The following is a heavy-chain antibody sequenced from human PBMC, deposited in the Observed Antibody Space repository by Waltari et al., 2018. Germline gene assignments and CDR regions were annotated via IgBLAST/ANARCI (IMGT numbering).Heavy chain of an antibody. J-gene: IGHJ5*01. CDR3: ARDDSWQRLAA. D-gene: IGHD6-25*01. V-gene: IGHV3-74*03. Sequence: EVQLVESGGGLVQPGGSLRLSCSASGFTFSTYWMYWVRQPPGKGLEWVSRRCHDGNKGEYADSVKGRFTISRDNTKNMLYLDMNSLRVEDAAMYYCARDDSWQRLAAWGHGTLVTVSS. CDR2: RCHDGNKG. CDR1: GFTFSTYW.